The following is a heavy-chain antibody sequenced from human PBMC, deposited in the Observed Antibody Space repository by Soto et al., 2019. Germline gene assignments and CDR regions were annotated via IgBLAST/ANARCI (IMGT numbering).Heavy chain of an antibody. V-gene: IGHV4-30-4*01. CDR3: AREGGESSDGLYYFDP. D-gene: IGHD3-16*01. CDR1: GGSTSSDNY. CDR2: IYYSGNT. J-gene: IGHJ4*02. Sequence: SETLSLTCTVSGGSTSSDNYWSWIRQPPGKGLEWIGHIYYSGNTDYNPSLKSRLAISIDTSKNQFSLKLSSVTAADTAVYFCAREGGESSDGLYYFDPWGQGSLVTVSS.